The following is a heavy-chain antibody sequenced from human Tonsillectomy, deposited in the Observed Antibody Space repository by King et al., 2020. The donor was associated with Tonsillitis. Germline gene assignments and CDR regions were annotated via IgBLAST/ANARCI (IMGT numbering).Heavy chain of an antibody. CDR2: IRGSGGGT. CDR3: AKDGFWSSSSK. CDR1: GFTFRSYA. Sequence: VQLVESGGGLGQPGGSLRLSCAASGFTFRSYAMSWVRQAPGKGLEWVSAIRGSGGGTYYPDSVKGRFTISRDNSKNTLYLQMNSLRAEDTAVYYCAKDGFWSSSSKWGQGTLVTVSS. J-gene: IGHJ4*02. D-gene: IGHD6-6*01. V-gene: IGHV3-23*04.